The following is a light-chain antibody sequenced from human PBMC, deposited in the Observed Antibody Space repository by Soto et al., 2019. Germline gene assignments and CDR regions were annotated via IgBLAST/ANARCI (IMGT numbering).Light chain of an antibody. CDR1: QSVSSN. V-gene: IGKV3-15*01. J-gene: IGKJ4*01. Sequence: EIVMTQSPATLSVSPGERATLSCRASQSVSSNLAWYQQKPGQAPRLLIYGASTRATGIPARFSGSGSGTDFTLTINSLEPEDFAVYYCHQRSNWLTFGGGTKVDIK. CDR3: HQRSNWLT. CDR2: GAS.